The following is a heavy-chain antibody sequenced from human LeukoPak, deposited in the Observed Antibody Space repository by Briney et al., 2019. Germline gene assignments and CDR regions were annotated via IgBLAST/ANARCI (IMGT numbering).Heavy chain of an antibody. Sequence: QPGGSLRLSCAASGFTFSSYEMNWVRQAPGKGLEWVSYISSGGRIKYYADSVKGRFTISRDNSKNTLYLQMNSLRAEDTAVYYCARDLGRAFDYWGQGTLVTVSS. V-gene: IGHV3-48*03. CDR2: ISSGGRIK. D-gene: IGHD3-10*01. J-gene: IGHJ4*02. CDR3: ARDLGRAFDY. CDR1: GFTFSSYE.